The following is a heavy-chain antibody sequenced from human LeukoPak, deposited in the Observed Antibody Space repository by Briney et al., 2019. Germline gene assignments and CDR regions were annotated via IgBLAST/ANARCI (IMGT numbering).Heavy chain of an antibody. Sequence: SETQSLTCTVSGGSISGYYWSWIRQPPGKGLEWIGEINHSGSTNYNPSLKSRVTISVDTSKNQFSLKLSSVTAADTAVYYCARGEVSSGWYYFDYWGQGTLVTVSS. CDR3: ARGEVSSGWYYFDY. J-gene: IGHJ4*02. D-gene: IGHD6-19*01. V-gene: IGHV4-34*01. CDR1: GGSISGYY. CDR2: INHSGST.